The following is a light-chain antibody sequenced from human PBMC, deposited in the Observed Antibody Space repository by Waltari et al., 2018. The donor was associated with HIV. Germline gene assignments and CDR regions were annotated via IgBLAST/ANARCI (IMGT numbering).Light chain of an antibody. Sequence: QSVLTQPPSASATPGQRVTISCSGSSFNIGRNTVSWYQQLPGTAPKLLIYTNDTRPSGVPDRFSGSKSGTSASLAISGLQSGDEADYYCATWDDSLNGLIFGGGTKLSVL. CDR2: TND. V-gene: IGLV1-44*01. J-gene: IGLJ2*01. CDR3: ATWDDSLNGLI. CDR1: SFNIGRNT.